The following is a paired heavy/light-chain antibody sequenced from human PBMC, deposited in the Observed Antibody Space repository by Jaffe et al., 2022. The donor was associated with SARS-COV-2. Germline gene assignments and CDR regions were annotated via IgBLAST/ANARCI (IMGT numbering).Heavy chain of an antibody. D-gene: IGHD3-16*01. CDR2: ISGSGGIT. CDR1: GFTFSNYA. V-gene: IGHV3-23*01. CDR3: AKFRPVLGAYHIVDV. Sequence: EVQLLESGGGLVQPGGSLRLSCAASGFTFSNYAMSWVRQAPGKGLEWVSDISGSGGITYYADSVMGRFTISRDNSKNTLHLQMNSLRAEDTARYYCAKFRPVLGAYHIVDVWGQGTTVTVSS. J-gene: IGHJ6*02.
Light chain of an antibody. V-gene: IGKV3-15*01. CDR1: QSVTNN. Sequence: EVVMTQSPATLSVSPGERATLSCRASQSVTNNLAWYQQKPGQAPRLLIYDASTRATDIPARFSGSGSGTEFTLTISSLQSEDFAVYYCQQNNKWPLTFGGGTKVEIK. J-gene: IGKJ4*01. CDR3: QQNNKWPLT. CDR2: DAS.